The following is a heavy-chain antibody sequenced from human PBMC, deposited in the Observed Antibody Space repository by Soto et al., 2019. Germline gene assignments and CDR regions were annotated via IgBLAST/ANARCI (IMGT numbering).Heavy chain of an antibody. CDR1: GLAVSTNY. Sequence: EVQLVESGGGLIQPGGSLRLSCAASGLAVSTNYMTWVRQAPGEGLEWVSVIYTGGSTYYANSVKGRFTISRDNSKNTLYLQMNSLRAEDTAVYYCARELDGMDVWGQGTTVTVSS. V-gene: IGHV3-53*01. D-gene: IGHD3-3*02. CDR2: IYTGGST. CDR3: ARELDGMDV. J-gene: IGHJ6*02.